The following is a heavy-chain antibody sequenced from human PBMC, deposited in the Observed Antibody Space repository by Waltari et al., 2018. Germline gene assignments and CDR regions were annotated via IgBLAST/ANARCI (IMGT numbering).Heavy chain of an antibody. V-gene: IGHV3-9*01. J-gene: IGHJ5*02. Sequence: EVQLVESGGGLVQPGRSLRLSCAASGCTFDDYAMHWVRQAPGKGLEWVSGISWNSGSIGYADSVKGRFTISRDNAKNSLYLQMNSLRAEDTALYYCAKGPNGVLIPNWFDPWGQGTLVTVSS. CDR2: ISWNSGSI. D-gene: IGHD3-3*01. CDR3: AKGPNGVLIPNWFDP. CDR1: GCTFDDYA.